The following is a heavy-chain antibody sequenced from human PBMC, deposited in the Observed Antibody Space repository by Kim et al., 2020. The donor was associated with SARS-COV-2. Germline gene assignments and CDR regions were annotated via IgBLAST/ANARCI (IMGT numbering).Heavy chain of an antibody. CDR3: ARDGVVRGVMIYYYYGMDV. D-gene: IGHD3-10*01. Sequence: ASVKVSCKASGYTFTSYGISWVRQAPGQGLEWMGWISAYNGNTNYAQKLQGRVTMTTDTSTSTAYMELRSLRSDDTAVYYCARDGVVRGVMIYYYYGMDVWGQGTTVTVSS. CDR2: ISAYNGNT. CDR1: GYTFTSYG. V-gene: IGHV1-18*04. J-gene: IGHJ6*02.